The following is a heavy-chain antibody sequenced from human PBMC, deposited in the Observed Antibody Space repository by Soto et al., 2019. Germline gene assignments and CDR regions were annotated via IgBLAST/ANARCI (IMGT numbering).Heavy chain of an antibody. D-gene: IGHD2-15*01. CDR3: ARGGSLNWYFDL. CDR1: GFTFSSYW. Sequence: EVQLVESGGGLVQPGGSLRLSCAASGFTFSSYWMHWVRQAPGKGLVWVSRINSDGSSTTYADSVKGRFTISRDNAKNTLYLQMTSLRAEDTAVYYCARGGSLNWYFDLWGRGTLVTVSS. J-gene: IGHJ2*01. V-gene: IGHV3-74*01. CDR2: INSDGSST.